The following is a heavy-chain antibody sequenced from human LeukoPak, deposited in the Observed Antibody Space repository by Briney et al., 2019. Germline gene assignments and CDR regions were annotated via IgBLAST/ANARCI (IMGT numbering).Heavy chain of an antibody. D-gene: IGHD2-15*01. CDR2: IRSSGSII. Sequence: GGSLRLSCAASGFTFSDYYMSWIRQAPGKGLEYVSFIRSSGSIINHADSVKGRFIISRDNAKSSLYLQMNSLRVEDTAVYYCARSCRGGNCYGEDAFDIWGQGTLVTVSS. CDR3: ARSCRGGNCYGEDAFDI. CDR1: GFTFSDYY. J-gene: IGHJ3*02. V-gene: IGHV3-11*01.